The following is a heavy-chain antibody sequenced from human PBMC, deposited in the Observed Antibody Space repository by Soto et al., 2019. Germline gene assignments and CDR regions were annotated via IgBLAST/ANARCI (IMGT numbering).Heavy chain of an antibody. CDR2: ISGSGDSS. D-gene: IGHD2-2*03. CDR3: AKVGIGMFSHKHHFDH. V-gene: IGHV3-23*01. Sequence: EVQLLDSGGDLAQPGGSLRLSCTASGFTFSSFGMAWVRQAPGKGLEWVSAISGSGDSSYYADSVKDRFTISRDNPTNPLYLQMNNLRAEDTAVYYCAKVGIGMFSHKHHFDHWGQGTQVTVSS. J-gene: IGHJ4*02. CDR1: GFTFSSFG.